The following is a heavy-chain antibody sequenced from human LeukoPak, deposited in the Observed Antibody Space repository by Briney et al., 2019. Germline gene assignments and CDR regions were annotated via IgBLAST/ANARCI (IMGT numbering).Heavy chain of an antibody. J-gene: IGHJ4*02. Sequence: RASVKVSCKASGYTFTSYGISWVRQAPGQGLEWMGGIIPIFGTANYAQKFQGRVTITADESTSTAYMELSSLRSEDTAVYYCARGSALLALSFDYWGQGTLVTVSS. CDR3: ARGSALLALSFDY. CDR1: GYTFTSYG. D-gene: IGHD2-15*01. V-gene: IGHV1-69*13. CDR2: IIPIFGTA.